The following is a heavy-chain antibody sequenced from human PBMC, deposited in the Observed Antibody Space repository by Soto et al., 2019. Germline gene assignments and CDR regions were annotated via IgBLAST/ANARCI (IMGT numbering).Heavy chain of an antibody. J-gene: IGHJ4*02. CDR2: IYYSGST. V-gene: IGHV4-30-4*01. Sequence: SETLSLTCTVSGGSISSGDYYWSWIRQPPGKGLEWIGYIYYSGSTYYNPSLKSRVTISVDTSKNQFSLKLSSVTAADTAVYYCARDGGRLPYSGYDSGYWGQGTLVTVSS. D-gene: IGHD5-12*01. CDR1: GGSISSGDYY. CDR3: ARDGGRLPYSGYDSGY.